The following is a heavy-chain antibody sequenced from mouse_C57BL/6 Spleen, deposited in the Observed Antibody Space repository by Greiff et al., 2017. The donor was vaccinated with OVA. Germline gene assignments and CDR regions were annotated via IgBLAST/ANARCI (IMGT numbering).Heavy chain of an antibody. CDR1: GYTFTSYW. V-gene: IGHV1-55*01. CDR3: ARTGLRWYFDV. Sequence: VQLQESGAELVKPGASVKMSCKASGYTFTSYWITWVKQRPGQGLEWIGDIYPGSGSTNYNEKFKSKATLTVDTSSSTAYMQLSSRTSADSAVYYCARTGLRWYFDVWGTGTTVTVSS. J-gene: IGHJ1*03. D-gene: IGHD2-2*01. CDR2: IYPGSGST.